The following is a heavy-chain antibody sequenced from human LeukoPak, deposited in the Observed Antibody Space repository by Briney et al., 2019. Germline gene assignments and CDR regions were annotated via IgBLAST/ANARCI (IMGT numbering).Heavy chain of an antibody. D-gene: IGHD6-19*01. CDR3: ARAVAATWDYYYCMDV. J-gene: IGHJ6*03. V-gene: IGHV3-48*01. CDR2: ISSSSSTI. Sequence: PGGSLRLSCAASGFTFSSYSMNWVRQAPGKGLEWVSSISSSSSTIYYADSVKGRFTISRDNAKNSLYLQMNSLRAEDTAVYYCARAVAATWDYYYCMDVWGKGTTVTVSS. CDR1: GFTFSSYS.